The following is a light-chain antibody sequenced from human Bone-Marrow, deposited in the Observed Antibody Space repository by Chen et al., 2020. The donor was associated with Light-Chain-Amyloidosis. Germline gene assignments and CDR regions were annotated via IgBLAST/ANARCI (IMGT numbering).Light chain of an antibody. Sequence: QSALTQPASVSGSPGQSITISCTGTSSDVGGDNHVSWYQQHPDKAPKLMIYEVTNRPSWVPDRFSGSKSDNPASLTISALQTEDEADYFCSSYTITNTLVFGSGTRVTVL. J-gene: IGLJ1*01. V-gene: IGLV2-14*01. CDR1: SSDVGGDNH. CDR2: EVT. CDR3: SSYTITNTLV.